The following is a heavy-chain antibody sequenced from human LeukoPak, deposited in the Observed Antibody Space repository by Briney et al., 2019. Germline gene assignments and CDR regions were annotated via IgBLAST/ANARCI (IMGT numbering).Heavy chain of an antibody. CDR2: IKQDGSEK. J-gene: IGHJ4*02. D-gene: IGHD6-6*01. CDR1: GFTFISYW. V-gene: IGHV3-7*01. Sequence: QSGGSLRLSCAASGFTFISYWMSWVRQAPGKGLEWVANIKQDGSEKYYVDSVKGRFTISRDNAKNSLYLQMNSLRAEDTAVYYCAREESSSSGYYFDYWGQGALVTVSS. CDR3: AREESSSSGYYFDY.